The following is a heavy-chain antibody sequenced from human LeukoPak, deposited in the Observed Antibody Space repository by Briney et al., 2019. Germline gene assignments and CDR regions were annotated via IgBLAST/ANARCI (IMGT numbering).Heavy chain of an antibody. V-gene: IGHV4-34*01. CDR2: IHYCEST. D-gene: IGHD3-10*01. Sequence: SETLSLTCAVYGGSFSGYYWSEMRQPPAKGLEGIGDIHYCESTNYNPPLKSGVTISVDTSKNQFSLKLSSVTAADTAVYYCARGRNTMVRGALGAETRYYYSYYMDVWGKGTTVTVSS. J-gene: IGHJ6*03. CDR1: GGSFSGYY. CDR3: ARGRNTMVRGALGAETRYYYSYYMDV.